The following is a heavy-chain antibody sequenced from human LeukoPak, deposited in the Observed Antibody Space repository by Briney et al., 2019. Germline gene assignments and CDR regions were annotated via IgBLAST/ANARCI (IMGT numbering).Heavy chain of an antibody. J-gene: IGHJ4*02. D-gene: IGHD6-13*01. Sequence: SVKVSCKASGGTFSSYAISWVRQAPGQGLEWMGGIIPIFGTANYAQKFQGRVTITADESTSTAYMELSSLRSEDTAVYYCARSIAAAGTGFSDYWGQGTLVTVSS. V-gene: IGHV1-69*01. CDR3: ARSIAAAGTGFSDY. CDR2: IIPIFGTA. CDR1: GGTFSSYA.